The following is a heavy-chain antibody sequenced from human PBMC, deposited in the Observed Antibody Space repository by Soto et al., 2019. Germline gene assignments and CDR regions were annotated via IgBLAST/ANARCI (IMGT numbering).Heavy chain of an antibody. D-gene: IGHD6-13*01. J-gene: IGHJ6*02. CDR2: INPSGGST. V-gene: IGHV1-46*01. Sequence: ASVKVSCKASGYTFTSYYMHWVRQAPGQGLEWMGIINPSGGSTSYAQKFQGRVTMTRDTSTSTVYMELSSLRSEDTAVYYCAKSPSLAYYGMDVWGQRTTVTVSS. CDR3: AKSPSLAYYGMDV. CDR1: GYTFTSYY.